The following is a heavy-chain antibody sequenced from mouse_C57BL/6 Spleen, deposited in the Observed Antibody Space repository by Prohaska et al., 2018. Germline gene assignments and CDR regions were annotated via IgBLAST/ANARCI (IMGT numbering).Heavy chain of an antibody. V-gene: IGHV1-26*01. D-gene: IGHD1-1*01. CDR1: GYTFTDYY. Sequence: LKISCKASGYTFTDYYLNWVKQSHGKSLEWIGDINPNNGGTIYNQKFKGKATLTVDKSSSTAYMELRSLTSEDSAVYYCAPSYYYGSFLDYWGQGTTLTVSS. CDR3: APSYYYGSFLDY. CDR2: INPNNGGT. J-gene: IGHJ2*01.